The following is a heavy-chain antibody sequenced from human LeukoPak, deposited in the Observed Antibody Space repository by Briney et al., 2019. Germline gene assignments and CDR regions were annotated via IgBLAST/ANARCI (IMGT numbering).Heavy chain of an antibody. V-gene: IGHV3-21*01. D-gene: IGHD2-2*01. CDR1: GFTFSSYS. CDR3: ARGLGYCSSTSCYDYYYYYMDV. CDR2: ISSSSSYI. J-gene: IGHJ6*03. Sequence: GGSLRLSCAASGFTFSSYSMNWVRQAPGEGLEWVSSISSSSSYIYYADSVKGRFTISRDNAKNSLYLQMNSLRAEDTAVYYCARGLGYCSSTSCYDYYYYYMDVWGKGTTVTVSS.